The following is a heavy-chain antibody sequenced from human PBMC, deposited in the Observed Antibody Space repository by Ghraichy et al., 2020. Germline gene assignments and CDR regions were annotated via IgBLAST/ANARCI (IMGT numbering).Heavy chain of an antibody. V-gene: IGHV4-34*01. CDR1: GGSFSGYY. CDR3: ATKRGYYDFWSGYTLMNDY. D-gene: IGHD3-3*01. CDR2: INHSGST. J-gene: IGHJ4*02. Sequence: LETLSLTCAVYGGSFSGYYWSWIRQPPGKGLEWIGEINHSGSTNYNPSLKSRVTISVDTSKNQFSLKLSSVTAADTAVYYCATKRGYYDFWSGYTLMNDYWGRGTLVTVSS.